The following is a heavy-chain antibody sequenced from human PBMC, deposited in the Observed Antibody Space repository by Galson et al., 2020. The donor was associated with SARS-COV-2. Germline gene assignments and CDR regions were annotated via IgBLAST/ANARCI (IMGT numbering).Heavy chain of an antibody. CDR2: ISGSGGST. V-gene: IGHV3-23*01. Sequence: GGSLRLSCAASGFTFSSYAMSWVRQAPGKGLEWVSAISGSGGSTYYADSVKGRFTISRDNSKNTLYLQMNSLRAEDTAVYYCARRDTTALITMVRGAIQYYMDVWGKGTTVTISS. J-gene: IGHJ6*03. CDR3: ARRDTTALITMVRGAIQYYMDV. D-gene: IGHD3-10*01. CDR1: GFTFSSYA.